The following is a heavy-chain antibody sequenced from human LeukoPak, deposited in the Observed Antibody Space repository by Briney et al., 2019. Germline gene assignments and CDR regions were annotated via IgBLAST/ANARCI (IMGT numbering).Heavy chain of an antibody. Sequence: PSETLSLTCTVSGDSISSYYWSWIRQPAGKGLEWIGRIHPSGSTNYNPSLKSRVTLSVDTSKNQFSLKLSSVTAADTAVYYCARVGVVGASLVWPFFDYWGQGILVTVSS. J-gene: IGHJ4*02. CDR1: GDSISSYY. D-gene: IGHD1-26*01. CDR3: ARVGVVGASLVWPFFDY. CDR2: IHPSGST. V-gene: IGHV4-4*07.